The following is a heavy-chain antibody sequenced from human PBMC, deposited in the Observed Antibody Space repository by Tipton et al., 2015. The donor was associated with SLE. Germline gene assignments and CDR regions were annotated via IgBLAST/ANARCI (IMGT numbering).Heavy chain of an antibody. V-gene: IGHV4-31*03. CDR3: ASSSGGSSINWFDP. CDR2: IYYSGST. D-gene: IGHD2-15*01. J-gene: IGHJ5*02. Sequence: TLSLTCTVSGGSISSGGYYWSWIRQHPGKGLEWIGYIYYSGSTYYNPSLKSRVTISVDTSKNQFSLKLSSVTAADTAVYYCASSSGGSSINWFDPWGQGTLVTVSS. CDR1: GGSISSGGYY.